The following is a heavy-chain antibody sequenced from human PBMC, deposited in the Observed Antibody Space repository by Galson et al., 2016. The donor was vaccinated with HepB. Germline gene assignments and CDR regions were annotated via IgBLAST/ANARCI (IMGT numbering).Heavy chain of an antibody. CDR2: ISPNSGDT. D-gene: IGHD6-25*01. V-gene: IGHV1-2*02. CDR1: GYLFTDYY. J-gene: IGHJ3*01. Sequence: SVKVSCKASGYLFTDYYIHWVRQAPGQGLEWMGWISPNSGDTNYAQKFRGRVTLTRDTSITTSFLELDSLRSDDTAPFYCARINAAALDALDVWGQGTTVTVSS. CDR3: ARINAAALDALDV.